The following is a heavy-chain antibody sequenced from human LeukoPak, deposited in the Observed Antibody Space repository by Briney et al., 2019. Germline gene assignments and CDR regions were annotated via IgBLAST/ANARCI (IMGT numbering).Heavy chain of an antibody. CDR2: IYYSGST. J-gene: IGHJ4*02. Sequence: SETLSLTCTVSGGSISSGGYYWSWIRQPPGKGLEWIGYIYYSGSTNYNPSLKSRVTISVDTSKNQFSLKLSSVTAADTAVYYCARQQPNYYDSSGFDYWGQGTLVTVSS. D-gene: IGHD3-22*01. CDR3: ARQQPNYYDSSGFDY. V-gene: IGHV4-61*08. CDR1: GGSISSGGYY.